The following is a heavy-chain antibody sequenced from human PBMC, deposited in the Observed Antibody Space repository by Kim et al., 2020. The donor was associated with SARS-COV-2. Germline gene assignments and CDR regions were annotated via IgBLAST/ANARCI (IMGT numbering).Heavy chain of an antibody. CDR1: GFTFSSYG. J-gene: IGHJ4*02. D-gene: IGHD3-10*01. CDR2: IWYDGSNK. V-gene: IGHV3-33*06. Sequence: GGSLRLSCAASGFTFSSYGMHWVRQAPGKGLEWVAVIWYDGSNKYYADSVKGRFTISRDNSKNTLYLQMNSLRAEDTAVYYCAKDSYGSGSLFDYWGQGTLVTVSS. CDR3: AKDSYGSGSLFDY.